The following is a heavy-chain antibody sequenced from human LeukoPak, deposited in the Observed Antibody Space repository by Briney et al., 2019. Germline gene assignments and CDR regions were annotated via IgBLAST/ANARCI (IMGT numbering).Heavy chain of an antibody. CDR3: ARDNDLRPIVGATTFPNEFDY. CDR2: INPNSGGT. V-gene: IGHV1-2*06. D-gene: IGHD1-26*01. J-gene: IGHJ4*02. CDR1: GYTFTGYY. Sequence: GASVKVSCKASGYTFTGYYMHWVRQAPGQGLEWMGRINPNSGGTNYAQNFQGRVTMTRDASISTAYMELSRLTSDDTAVYYCARDNDLRPIVGATTFPNEFDYWGEGTLVTVSS.